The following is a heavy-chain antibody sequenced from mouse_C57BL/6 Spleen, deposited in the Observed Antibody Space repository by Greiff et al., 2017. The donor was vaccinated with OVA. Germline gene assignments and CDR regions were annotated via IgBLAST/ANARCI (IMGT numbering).Heavy chain of an antibody. Sequence: EVQLQQSGPELVKPGASVKISCKASGYTFTDYYMNWVKQSHGKSLEWIGDINPNNGGTSYNQKFKGKATLTVDKSSSTAYMELRSLTSEDSAVYYCARSLAYSNYEDYWGQGTTLTVSS. V-gene: IGHV1-26*01. D-gene: IGHD2-5*01. CDR2: INPNNGGT. CDR1: GYTFTDYY. J-gene: IGHJ2*01. CDR3: ARSLAYSNYEDY.